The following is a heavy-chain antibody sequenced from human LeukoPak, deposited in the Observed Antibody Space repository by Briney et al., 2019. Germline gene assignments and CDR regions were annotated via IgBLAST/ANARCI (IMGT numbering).Heavy chain of an antibody. CDR3: TGYSAGWSSGGGY. CDR1: GGSISSLTYY. CDR2: IYYSETT. V-gene: IGHV4-39*01. J-gene: IGHJ4*02. D-gene: IGHD6-19*01. Sequence: SETLSLTCTVSGGSISSLTYYWGWIRQPPGKGLEGFASIYYSETTYYSPSLKSRVAISVNRSNNQFSLRLSSVTAADAAVYFCTGYSAGWSSGGGYWGQGTVVTVSS.